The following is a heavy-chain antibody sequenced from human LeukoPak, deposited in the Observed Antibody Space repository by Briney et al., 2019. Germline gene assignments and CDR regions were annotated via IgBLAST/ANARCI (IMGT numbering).Heavy chain of an antibody. J-gene: IGHJ4*02. CDR2: ISGSGGST. Sequence: GGSLRLSCAASGFTFSSYAMSWVRQAPGKGLEWVSAISGSGGSTYYADSVKGRFTISRDNSKNTLYLQMNSLRAEDTAVYYCAGGSGYPMGYFDYWGQGTLVTVSS. V-gene: IGHV3-23*01. CDR3: AGGSGYPMGYFDY. CDR1: GFTFSSYA. D-gene: IGHD3-22*01.